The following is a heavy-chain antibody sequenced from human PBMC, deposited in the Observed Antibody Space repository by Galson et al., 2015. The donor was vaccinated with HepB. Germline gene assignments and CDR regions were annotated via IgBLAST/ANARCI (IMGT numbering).Heavy chain of an antibody. CDR2: IKSKTDGGTT. CDR1: GFTFSNAW. Sequence: SLRLSCAASGFTFSNAWMSWVRQAPGKGLEWVGRIKSKTDGGTTDYAAPVKGRFTISRDDSKNTLYLQMNSLKTEDTAVYYCTTDRYDWALDGWFDPWGQGTLVTVSS. J-gene: IGHJ5*02. D-gene: IGHD3-16*01. CDR3: TTDRYDWALDGWFDP. V-gene: IGHV3-15*01.